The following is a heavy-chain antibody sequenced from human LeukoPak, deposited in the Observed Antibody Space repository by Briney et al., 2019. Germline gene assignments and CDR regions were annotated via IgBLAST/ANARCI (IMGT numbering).Heavy chain of an antibody. Sequence: ASVKVSCKASGYTFTGYYMHCVRQAPEQGLEWMGWINPNSGGTNYAQKFQGRVTMTRDTSISTAYMELSRLRSDDTAVYYCARDRTYCSGGSCSPDAFDIWGQGTMVTVSS. D-gene: IGHD2-15*01. CDR2: INPNSGGT. V-gene: IGHV1-2*02. J-gene: IGHJ3*02. CDR3: ARDRTYCSGGSCSPDAFDI. CDR1: GYTFTGYY.